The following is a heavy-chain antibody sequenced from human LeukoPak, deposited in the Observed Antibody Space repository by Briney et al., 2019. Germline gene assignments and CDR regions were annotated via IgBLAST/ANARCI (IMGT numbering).Heavy chain of an antibody. CDR2: ISAYDGNT. D-gene: IGHD5-18*01. J-gene: IGHJ4*02. CDR3: ARDDGYSYRKGVDRFDY. CDR1: GYTFMSYG. V-gene: IGHV1-18*01. Sequence: ASVKDSCKASGYTFMSYGISWVRQAPGQGLEWMGWISAYDGNTNYAQKLQGRVTMTTDTSTNTAYMDLRSLRSDDTAVYYCARDDGYSYRKGVDRFDYWGQGTLVTVSS.